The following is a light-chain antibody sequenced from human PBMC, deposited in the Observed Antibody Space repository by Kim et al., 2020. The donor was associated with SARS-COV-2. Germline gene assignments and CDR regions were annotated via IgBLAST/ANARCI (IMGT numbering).Light chain of an antibody. V-gene: IGKV1-16*02. J-gene: IGKJ4*01. CDR1: QGISNH. Sequence: ESVGDRGTITCRASQGISNHLAWFQQKPGKAPKCLIYAAYSLQSGVQSKFSGSGSGTDFSLTISSLQSEDFATYFCHQYHTYPLTFGGGTKVDIK. CDR2: AAY. CDR3: HQYHTYPLT.